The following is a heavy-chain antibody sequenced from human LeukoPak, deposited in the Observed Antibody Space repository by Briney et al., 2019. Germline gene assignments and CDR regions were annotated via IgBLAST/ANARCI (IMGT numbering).Heavy chain of an antibody. J-gene: IGHJ4*02. D-gene: IGHD6-13*01. CDR1: GYTFTDYA. CDR3: ARVAAADYFDY. Sequence: ASVKVSCKAAGYTFTDYAIHWLRQAPGQRPEWMGWINPYNGNTNYAQKLQGRVTMTTDTSTSTAYMELRSLRSDDTAVYYCARVAAADYFDYWGQGTLVTVSS. CDR2: INPYNGNT. V-gene: IGHV1-18*04.